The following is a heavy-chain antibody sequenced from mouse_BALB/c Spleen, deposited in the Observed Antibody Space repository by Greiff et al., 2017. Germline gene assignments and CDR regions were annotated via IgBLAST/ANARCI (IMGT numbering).Heavy chain of an antibody. V-gene: IGHV1-7*01. CDR2: INPSTGYT. Sequence: QVQLQQSGAELAKPGASVKMSCKASGYTFTSYWMHWVKQRPGQGLEWIGYINPSTGYTEYNQKFKDKATLTADKSSSTAYMQLSSLTSEDSAVYYCARSVQTARATFDYWGQGTLVTVSA. CDR3: ARSVQTARATFDY. D-gene: IGHD3-2*01. J-gene: IGHJ3*01. CDR1: GYTFTSYW.